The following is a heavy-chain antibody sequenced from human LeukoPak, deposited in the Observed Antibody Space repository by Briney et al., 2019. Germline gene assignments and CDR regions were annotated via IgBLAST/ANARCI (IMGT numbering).Heavy chain of an antibody. V-gene: IGHV3-30*18. CDR3: AKRTGRDTREY. D-gene: IGHD5-18*01. Sequence: SGGSLRLSCAASGFTFSSYGMHWVRQAPGKGLEWVAVISYDGSNKYYADSVKGRFTISRDNSKNTLYLQMNSLRAEDTAVYYCAKRTGRDTREYWGQGTLVTVSS. J-gene: IGHJ4*02. CDR2: ISYDGSNK. CDR1: GFTFSSYG.